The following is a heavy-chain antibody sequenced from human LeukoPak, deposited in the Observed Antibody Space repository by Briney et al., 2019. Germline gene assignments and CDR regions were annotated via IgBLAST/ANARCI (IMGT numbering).Heavy chain of an antibody. Sequence: GGSLRLSCAASGFTISSYSMNWVRQAPGKGLEWVSSISSSSSYIYYADSVKGRFTISRDNAKNSLYLQMNSLRAEDTAVYYCARVPSLLWFGELSLWGQGTLVTVSS. CDR1: GFTISSYS. CDR2: ISSSSSYI. J-gene: IGHJ4*02. V-gene: IGHV3-21*01. D-gene: IGHD3-10*01. CDR3: ARVPSLLWFGELSL.